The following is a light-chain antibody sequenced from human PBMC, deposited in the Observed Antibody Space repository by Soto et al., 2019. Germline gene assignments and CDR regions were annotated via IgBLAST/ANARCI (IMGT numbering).Light chain of an antibody. V-gene: IGKV4-1*01. J-gene: IGKJ4*01. CDR2: WAS. CDR1: QSVFYSSNNKNY. CDR3: QQYYSNPELT. Sequence: DIVMTQSPDSLAVSLGERATINCKSSQSVFYSSNNKNYLAWFQQKPGQPPRLLIYWASTRESGVPDRFSGSGSGTDFTLTISSLQSEDVAVYYCQQYYSNPELTFGGGTKVEIK.